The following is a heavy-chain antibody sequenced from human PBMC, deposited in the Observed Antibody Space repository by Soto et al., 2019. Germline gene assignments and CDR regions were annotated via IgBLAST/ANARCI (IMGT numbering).Heavy chain of an antibody. V-gene: IGHV1-8*01. Sequence: ASVKVSCKASGYTFTSYDINWVRQATGQGLEWMGWMNLNSGNTGYAQKFQGRVTMTRNTSISTAYMELSSPRSGDTAVYYCARVIDYDFWSGYRKYYYYMDVWGKGTTVTVSS. J-gene: IGHJ6*03. CDR1: GYTFTSYD. CDR2: MNLNSGNT. CDR3: ARVIDYDFWSGYRKYYYYMDV. D-gene: IGHD3-3*01.